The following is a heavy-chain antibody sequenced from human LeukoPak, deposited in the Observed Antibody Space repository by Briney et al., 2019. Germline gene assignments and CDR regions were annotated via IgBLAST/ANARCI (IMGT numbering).Heavy chain of an antibody. CDR3: ARTAGSDSYYYYGMDV. D-gene: IGHD6-25*01. CDR2: IYSGGST. CDR1: GFTVSSNY. V-gene: IGHV3-53*01. Sequence: GGPLRLSGAASGFTVSSNYMSWVRQAPGKGLEWVSVIYSGGSTYYADSVKGRFTISRDNSKNTLYLQMNSLRAEDTAVYYCARTAGSDSYYYYGMDVWGQGTTVTVSS. J-gene: IGHJ6*02.